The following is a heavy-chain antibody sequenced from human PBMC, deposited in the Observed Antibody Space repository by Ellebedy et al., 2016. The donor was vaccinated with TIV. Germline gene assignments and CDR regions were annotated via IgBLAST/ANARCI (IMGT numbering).Heavy chain of an antibody. CDR3: ASRNDSSGYYYVLAFEY. J-gene: IGHJ4*02. CDR2: IIPIFGTA. Sequence: ASVKVSCKVSGHTLMELSMHWVRQAPGKGLEWMGGIIPIFGTANYAQKFQGRVTITADKSTSTAYMELSSLRSDDTAVYYCASRNDSSGYYYVLAFEYWGQGALVTVSS. CDR1: GHTLMELS. V-gene: IGHV1-69*06. D-gene: IGHD3-22*01.